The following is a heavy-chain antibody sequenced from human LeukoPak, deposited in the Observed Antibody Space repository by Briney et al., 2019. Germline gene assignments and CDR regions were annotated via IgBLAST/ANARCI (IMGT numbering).Heavy chain of an antibody. Sequence: SVKVSCKASGGTFSSYAISWVRQAPGQGLEWMGRIIPILGIANYAQNFQGRVTITADKSTSTVYMDLSSLRSEDTAVYYCAKISDSDGYYFEYFQHWGQGTLVTVSS. CDR3: AKISDSDGYYFEYFQH. J-gene: IGHJ1*01. CDR1: GGTFSSYA. V-gene: IGHV1-69*04. D-gene: IGHD3-22*01. CDR2: IIPILGIA.